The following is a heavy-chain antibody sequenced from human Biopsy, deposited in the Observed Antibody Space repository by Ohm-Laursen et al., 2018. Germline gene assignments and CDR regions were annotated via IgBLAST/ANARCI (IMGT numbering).Heavy chain of an antibody. CDR3: ARGMRNNGWPYFDS. D-gene: IGHD6-19*01. J-gene: IGHJ4*02. Sequence: SETLSLTCTVSGDSVSSGSFYWTWIRQPPGQGLEYIGYIYDRGSTANYNPSLESRVTMSVDMPKNQFSLKLSSVTAADTAINYCARGMRNNGWPYFDSWGQGTLVTVSS. V-gene: IGHV4-61*01. CDR2: IYDRGSTA. CDR1: GDSVSSGSFY.